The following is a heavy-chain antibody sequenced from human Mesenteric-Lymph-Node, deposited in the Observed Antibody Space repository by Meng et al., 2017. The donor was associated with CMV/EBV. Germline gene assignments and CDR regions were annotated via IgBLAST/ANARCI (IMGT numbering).Heavy chain of an antibody. V-gene: IGHV3-74*01. CDR3: VTDLVVEPPNHYLDY. D-gene: IGHD2-2*01. J-gene: IGHJ4*02. CDR2: ISIDGSTT. Sequence: GESLKISCAASGFSFTNYWMHWVRQAPGKGLVWVSRISIDGSTTDYADSVKGRFTISRDNAKNTLYLQMNSLRVVDTAIYYCVTDLVVEPPNHYLDYWGQGTLVTVSS. CDR1: GFSFTNYW.